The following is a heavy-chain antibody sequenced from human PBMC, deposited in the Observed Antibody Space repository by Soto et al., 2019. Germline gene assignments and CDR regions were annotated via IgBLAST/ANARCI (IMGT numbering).Heavy chain of an antibody. CDR2: INPNSGGT. J-gene: IGHJ4*02. V-gene: IGHV1-2*04. CDR1: GYTFTGYY. CDR3: ARAPQYCSGGSCYSLDYYDSSGYYFDY. D-gene: IGHD2-15*01. Sequence: ASVKVSCKASGYTFTGYYMHWVRQAPGQGLEWMGWINPNSGGTNYAQKFQGWVTMTRDTSISTAYMELSRLRSDDTAVSYCARAPQYCSGGSCYSLDYYDSSGYYFDYWGQGTLVTVSS.